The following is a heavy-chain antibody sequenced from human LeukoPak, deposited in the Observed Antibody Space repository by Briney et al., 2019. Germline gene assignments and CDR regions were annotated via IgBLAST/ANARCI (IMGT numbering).Heavy chain of an antibody. CDR2: ISGSGGGT. CDR1: GVTFSSYV. CDR3: ARHESQLLGVYYYYAMDV. Sequence: SGGSLRLSCEASGVTFSSYVMSWVRQAPGKGPEWVSGISGSGGGTYYADSVKGRFAISRDNSKNTLYLQMNSLRAEDTAVYYCARHESQLLGVYYYYAMDVWGQGTTVTVSS. V-gene: IGHV3-23*01. J-gene: IGHJ6*02. D-gene: IGHD2-2*01.